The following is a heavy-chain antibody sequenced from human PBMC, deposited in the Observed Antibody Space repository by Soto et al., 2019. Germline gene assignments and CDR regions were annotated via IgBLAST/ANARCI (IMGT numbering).Heavy chain of an antibody. D-gene: IGHD2-2*01. CDR3: ARSLGYCSSTSCKGRYYYYGMDV. Sequence: SETLSLTCTVSGGSISSYYWSWIRQPPGKGLEWIGYIYYSGSTNYNPSLKSRVTISVDTSKNQFSLKLSSVTAADTAVYYCARSLGYCSSTSCKGRYYYYGMDVWGQGTTVTVSS. V-gene: IGHV4-59*01. CDR1: GGSISSYY. J-gene: IGHJ6*02. CDR2: IYYSGST.